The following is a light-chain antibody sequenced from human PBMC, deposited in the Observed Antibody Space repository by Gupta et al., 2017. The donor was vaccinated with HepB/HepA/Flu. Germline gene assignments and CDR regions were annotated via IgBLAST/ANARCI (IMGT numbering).Light chain of an antibody. CDR3: SSQTTTNTVV. V-gene: IGLV2-14*03. CDR1: SSDVGAYNY. Sequence: GQSITISCPGTSSDVGAYNYVSWYQHHPDKAPKLIIYDAPNRPSGVSNRFSGSKSGNTASLTISRLQAEDEADYYCSSQTTTNTVVFGGGTKLTVL. CDR2: DAP. J-gene: IGLJ2*01.